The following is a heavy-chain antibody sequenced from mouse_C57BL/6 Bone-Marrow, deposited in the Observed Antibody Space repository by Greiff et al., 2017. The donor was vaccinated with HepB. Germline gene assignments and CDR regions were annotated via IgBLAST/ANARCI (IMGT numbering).Heavy chain of an antibody. V-gene: IGHV5-16*01. CDR3: ARDRGITTENAMDY. J-gene: IGHJ4*01. CDR2: INYDGSST. CDR1: GFTFSDYY. D-gene: IGHD1-1*01. Sequence: EVMLVESEGGLVQPGSSMKLSCTASGFTFSDYYMAWVRQVPEKGLEWVANINYDGSSTYYLDSLKSRFIISRDNAKNILYLQMSSLKSEDTATYYCARDRGITTENAMDYWGQGTSVTVSS.